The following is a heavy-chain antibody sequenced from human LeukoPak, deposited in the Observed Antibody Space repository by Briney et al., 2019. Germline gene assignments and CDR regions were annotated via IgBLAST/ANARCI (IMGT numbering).Heavy chain of an antibody. CDR3: ANLLGISVAVTNGFDY. Sequence: PGGSLRLSCAASGFTFSSYGMPWVRQAPGKGLEWVAFIRYDGSNKYYADSVKGRFTISRDNSRNTLYLQMNSLRAEDTAMYYCANLLGISVAVTNGFDYWGQGTLVTVSS. J-gene: IGHJ4*02. CDR1: GFTFSSYG. V-gene: IGHV3-30*02. CDR2: IRYDGSNK. D-gene: IGHD6-13*01.